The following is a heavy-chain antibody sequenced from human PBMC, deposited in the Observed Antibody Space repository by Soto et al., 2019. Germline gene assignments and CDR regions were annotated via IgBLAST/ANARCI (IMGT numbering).Heavy chain of an antibody. Sequence: GASVKVSCKVSGYTLTELSMHWVRQAPGKGLEWMGGFDPEDGETIYAQKFQGRVTMTRDTSTSTVSMELSSLKTEDTVVYYCSTNYYDSSGYDNWFDPWGQGTLVTVSS. CDR1: GYTLTELS. CDR3: STNYYDSSGYDNWFDP. D-gene: IGHD3-22*01. J-gene: IGHJ5*02. CDR2: FDPEDGET. V-gene: IGHV1-24*01.